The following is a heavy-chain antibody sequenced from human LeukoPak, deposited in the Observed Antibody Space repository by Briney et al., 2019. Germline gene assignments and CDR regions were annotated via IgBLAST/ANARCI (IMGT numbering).Heavy chain of an antibody. CDR3: AKPPYGRDVYNYFDY. D-gene: IGHD5-24*01. CDR1: GFTFRIYA. J-gene: IGHJ4*02. Sequence: GGSLRLSCAGSGFTFRIYAMSGVRQAPGKGLEGVSAISGSGGSTYYADSVKGRFTISRDNSKNTLYLQMNSLRVEDTAVYYCAKPPYGRDVYNYFDYWGQGTPVTVSS. CDR2: ISGSGGST. V-gene: IGHV3-23*01.